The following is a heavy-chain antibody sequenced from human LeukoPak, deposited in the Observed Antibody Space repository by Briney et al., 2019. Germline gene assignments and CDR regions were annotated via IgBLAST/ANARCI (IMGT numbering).Heavy chain of an antibody. D-gene: IGHD6-19*01. CDR3: ARARGIAVAGD. CDR2: IWYDGSNK. CDR1: GFTFSSYG. V-gene: IGHV3-33*01. Sequence: GGSLRLSCAASGFTFSSYGMHWVRQAPGKGLEWVAVIWYDGSNKYYADSVKGRLTISRDNSKNTLYLQMNSLRAEDTAVYYCARARGIAVAGDWGQGTLVTVSS. J-gene: IGHJ4*02.